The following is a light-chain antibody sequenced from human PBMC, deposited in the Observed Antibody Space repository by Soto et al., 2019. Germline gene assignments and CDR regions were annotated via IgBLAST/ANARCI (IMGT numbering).Light chain of an antibody. Sequence: QSALTQPASVSGSPGQTITISCTGTSSDVGSYNLVSWYQQHPGKAPKLMIYEGSRRPSGIARRFSGSKSGNTASLTISGLQADDDAYYYCCSDAGRSSFDEFGTGTKLTVL. CDR3: CSDAGRSSFDE. V-gene: IGLV2-23*01. J-gene: IGLJ1*01. CDR1: SSDVGSYNL. CDR2: EGS.